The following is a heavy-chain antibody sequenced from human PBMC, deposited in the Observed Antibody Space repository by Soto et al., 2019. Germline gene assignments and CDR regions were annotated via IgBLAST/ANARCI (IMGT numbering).Heavy chain of an antibody. J-gene: IGHJ4*02. D-gene: IGHD3-10*01. CDR3: AKDRPQIWFGEEGFDY. V-gene: IGHV3-23*01. Sequence: VGSLRLSCAASGFTFDNYAMSWVRQAPGKGLEWVSAISGSGAGTYYADSVKGRFTSSRDNSENTLYLQMNSLRAEDTAVYYCAKDRPQIWFGEEGFDYWGQGTLVTVSS. CDR2: ISGSGAGT. CDR1: GFTFDNYA.